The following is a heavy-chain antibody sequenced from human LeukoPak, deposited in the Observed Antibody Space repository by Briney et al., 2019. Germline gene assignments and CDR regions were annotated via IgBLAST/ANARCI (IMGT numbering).Heavy chain of an antibody. V-gene: IGHV3-48*02. CDR2: ITASGTAM. J-gene: IGHJ4*02. Sequence: GGSLRLSCAASGFTFSSYSMNWVRQAPGKGLEWVSHITASGTAMFYADSVKGRFTISRDNAKNSLYLQMNSLRDEDAAVYYCASSGSYRFDYWGQGTLVTVSS. CDR3: ASSGSYRFDY. D-gene: IGHD1-26*01. CDR1: GFTFSSYS.